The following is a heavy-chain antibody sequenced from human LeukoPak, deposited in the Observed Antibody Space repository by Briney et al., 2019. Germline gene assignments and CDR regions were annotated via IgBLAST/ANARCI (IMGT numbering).Heavy chain of an antibody. J-gene: IGHJ6*03. CDR2: INHSGST. D-gene: IGHD2-2*01. V-gene: IGHV4-34*01. CDR1: GGSFSGYY. Sequence: SETLSLTCAVYGGSFSGYYWSWIRQPPGKGLEWIGEINHSGSTNYNPSLKSRVTISVDTSKNQFSLKLSSVTAADTAVYYCARGDCSSTICYSPMDVWGKGTAVTVSS. CDR3: ARGDCSSTICYSPMDV.